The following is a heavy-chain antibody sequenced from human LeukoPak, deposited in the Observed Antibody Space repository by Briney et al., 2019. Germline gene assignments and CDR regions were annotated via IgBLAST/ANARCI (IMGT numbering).Heavy chain of an antibody. Sequence: PGGSLRLSCAASRFTFSSYAMSWVRQAPGKGMEWVSAISGSGGSTYYAASVKGRFTISRDNSKNTLYLQMNSLRAEDTAVYYCAKERDSSGYFDYWGQGTLVTVSS. J-gene: IGHJ4*02. D-gene: IGHD3-22*01. V-gene: IGHV3-23*01. CDR2: ISGSGGST. CDR3: AKERDSSGYFDY. CDR1: RFTFSSYA.